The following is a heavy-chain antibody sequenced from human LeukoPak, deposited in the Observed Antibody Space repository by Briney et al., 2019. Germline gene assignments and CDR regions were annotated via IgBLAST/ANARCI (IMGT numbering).Heavy chain of an antibody. D-gene: IGHD1-26*01. CDR1: GGSISSYY. V-gene: IGHV4-59*01. CDR2: IYYIRNT. Sequence: SETLSLTCTVSGGSISSYYWSWIRQPPGKGLEWIGYIYYIRNTNYNPPLKSRVTMSLDPSKNQFSLKLNSVTAADTAVYYCARTQSQSGSYRYYFGYWGQGTLVTVSS. CDR3: ARTQSQSGSYRYYFGY. J-gene: IGHJ4*02.